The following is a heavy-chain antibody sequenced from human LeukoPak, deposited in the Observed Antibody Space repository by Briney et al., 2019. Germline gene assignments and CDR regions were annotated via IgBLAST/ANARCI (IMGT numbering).Heavy chain of an antibody. CDR2: IIPIFGTA. Sequence: SVKVSCKASGYTFTSYGISWVRQAPGQGLEWMGGIIPIFGTANYAQKFQGRVTITADKSTSTAYMELSSLRSEDTAVYYCARRSNYSGFDYWGQGTLVTVSS. CDR3: ARRSNYSGFDY. J-gene: IGHJ4*02. CDR1: GYTFTSYG. D-gene: IGHD4-11*01. V-gene: IGHV1-69*06.